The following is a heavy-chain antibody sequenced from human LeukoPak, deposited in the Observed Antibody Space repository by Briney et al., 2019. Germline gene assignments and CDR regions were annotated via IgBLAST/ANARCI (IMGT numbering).Heavy chain of an antibody. J-gene: IGHJ5*02. CDR3: ATEAEEYSWFDP. D-gene: IGHD6-6*01. CDR2: IYTSGST. V-gene: IGHV4-59*11. CDR1: GTSITSHH. Sequence: SETLSLTCTVSGTSITSHHWSWIRQSPEKGLEWIGYIYTSGSTNYNPALKSRVTISLDLSNGQVSLKLISVVSADTAVYFCATEAEEYSWFDPWGQGTRVTVSS.